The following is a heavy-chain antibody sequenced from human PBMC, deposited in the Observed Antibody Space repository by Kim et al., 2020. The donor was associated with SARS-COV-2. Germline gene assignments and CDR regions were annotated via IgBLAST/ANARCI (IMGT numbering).Heavy chain of an antibody. D-gene: IGHD3-22*01. CDR3: ANQGIRTYYYNTGGPR. Sequence: SVKGRFTIARDNSKNTLYLHMNSLSAEDTAVYYCANQGIRTYYYNTGGPRWGQGTLVTVSS. V-gene: IGHV3-23*01. J-gene: IGHJ4*02.